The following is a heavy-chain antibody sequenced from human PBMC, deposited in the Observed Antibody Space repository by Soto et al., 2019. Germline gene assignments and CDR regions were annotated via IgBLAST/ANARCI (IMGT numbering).Heavy chain of an antibody. V-gene: IGHV1-3*01. Sequence: ASVKVSCKASGYTFTSYAMHWVRQAPGQRLEWMGWINAGNGNTKYSQKFQGRVTITRDTSASTAYMELSSLRSEDTAVYYCARGEQLGYYYYYGMDGWGQGTTVTVSS. J-gene: IGHJ6*02. CDR1: GYTFTSYA. CDR2: INAGNGNT. D-gene: IGHD6-6*01. CDR3: ARGEQLGYYYYYGMDG.